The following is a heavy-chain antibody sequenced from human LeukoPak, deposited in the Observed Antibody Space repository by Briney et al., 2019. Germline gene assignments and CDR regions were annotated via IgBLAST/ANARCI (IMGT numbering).Heavy chain of an antibody. V-gene: IGHV1-69*04. CDR2: IIPILGIA. Sequence: SVKVSCKASGGTFSSYAISWVRQAPGQGLEWMGRIIPILGIANYAQKFQGRVTLTADKSTSTAYMELSSLRSEDTAVYYCARESPLPLGDYWFDPWGQGTLVTVSS. D-gene: IGHD3-16*01. CDR3: ARESPLPLGDYWFDP. J-gene: IGHJ5*02. CDR1: GGTFSSYA.